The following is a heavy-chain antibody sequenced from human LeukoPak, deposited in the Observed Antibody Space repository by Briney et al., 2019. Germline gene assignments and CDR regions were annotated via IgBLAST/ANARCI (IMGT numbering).Heavy chain of an antibody. J-gene: IGHJ4*02. Sequence: PGGSLRLSCAASGFTFSTYAMTWVRQAPGKGLEWVSAISGNGGSTYSADSVKGRFTISRDNSKNTLYLQMNSLRAEDTAVYYCAKVDSALRPPYYYDSSAPPDDYWGQGTLVTVSS. D-gene: IGHD3-22*01. CDR3: AKVDSALRPPYYYDSSAPPDDY. CDR2: ISGNGGST. V-gene: IGHV3-23*01. CDR1: GFTFSTYA.